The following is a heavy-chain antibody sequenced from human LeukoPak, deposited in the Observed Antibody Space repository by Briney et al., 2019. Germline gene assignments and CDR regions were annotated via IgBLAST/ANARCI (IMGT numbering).Heavy chain of an antibody. CDR1: GFTCSSYS. Sequence: PGGSLRLSCAASGFTCSSYSMNWVRQAPGKGLEWVSSISSSSSYIYYADSVKGRFTISRDNAKNSLYLQMNSLRAEDTAVYYCARDLVVGATHFDYWGQGTLVTVSS. J-gene: IGHJ4*02. CDR2: ISSSSSYI. D-gene: IGHD1-26*01. V-gene: IGHV3-21*01. CDR3: ARDLVVGATHFDY.